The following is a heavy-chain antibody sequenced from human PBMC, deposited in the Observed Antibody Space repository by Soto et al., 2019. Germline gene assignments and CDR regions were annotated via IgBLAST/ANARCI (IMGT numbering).Heavy chain of an antibody. CDR3: IQSRCGGDCLQSYASHYSYGMDV. Sequence: QITLKESGPTLVKPTQTLTLTCTFSGFSLSTSGVGVGWIRQPPGKALEWLALIYWDDDKRYSPSLRSRLTISKDTSKNQWVLTMTNLDPVDTATYHCIQSRCGGDCLQSYASHYSYGMDVWGQGTTVTVSS. D-gene: IGHD2-21*02. V-gene: IGHV2-5*02. J-gene: IGHJ6*02. CDR2: IYWDDDK. CDR1: GFSLSTSGVG.